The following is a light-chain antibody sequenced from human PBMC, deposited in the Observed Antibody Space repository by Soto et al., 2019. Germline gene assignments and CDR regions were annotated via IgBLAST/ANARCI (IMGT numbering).Light chain of an antibody. Sequence: QSALTQPASVSGSPGQSITISCTGTSSDVGGYNYVSWYQQHPGKAPKLMIYEVSNRPSGVPNRFSGSKSGNTASLTISGLQAEYEADYYCSSYTSSSTYVFGTGTKLTVL. CDR1: SSDVGGYNY. CDR2: EVS. V-gene: IGLV2-14*01. CDR3: SSYTSSSTYV. J-gene: IGLJ1*01.